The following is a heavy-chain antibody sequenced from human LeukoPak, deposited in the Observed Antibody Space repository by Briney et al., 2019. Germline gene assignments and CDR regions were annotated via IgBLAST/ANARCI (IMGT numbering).Heavy chain of an antibody. CDR2: ISSSSSTI. J-gene: IGHJ3*02. CDR3: ARDHKGDGYKIGAFDI. D-gene: IGHD5-24*01. CDR1: GFTFSSYS. V-gene: IGHV3-48*01. Sequence: PGGSLRLSCAASGFTFSSYSTNWVRQAPGKGLEWVSYISSSSSTIYYADSVKGRFTISRDNAKNSLYLQMNSLRAEDTAVYYCARDHKGDGYKIGAFDIWGQGTMVTVSS.